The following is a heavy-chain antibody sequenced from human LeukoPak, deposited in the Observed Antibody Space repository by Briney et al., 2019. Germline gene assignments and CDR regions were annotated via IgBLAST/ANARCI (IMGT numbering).Heavy chain of an antibody. Sequence: ASVKVSCKVSGYTLTELSMHWVRQAHGKGLEWMGGFDPEDGETIYAQKFQGRVTMTEDTSTDTAYMELSSLRSEDTAVYYCATGTTGGSGSGSYFLFDYWGQGTLVTVSS. D-gene: IGHD3-10*01. CDR1: GYTLTELS. CDR3: ATGTTGGSGSGSYFLFDY. CDR2: FDPEDGET. V-gene: IGHV1-24*01. J-gene: IGHJ4*02.